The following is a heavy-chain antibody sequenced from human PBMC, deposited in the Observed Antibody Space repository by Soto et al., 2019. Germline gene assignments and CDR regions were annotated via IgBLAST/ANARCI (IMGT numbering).Heavy chain of an antibody. CDR1: GFTFSSHA. Sequence: GGSLRLSCAAAGFTFSSHAMNWVRQAPGKGLEWVAVISFDGSNRYYADSQRGRLTISRDNSRNTLYLQMGNLRPDDTAIYYCARAHGPYYDSSYYGLARNYFDYWGQGTLVTVSS. CDR2: ISFDGSNR. V-gene: IGHV3-30*03. CDR3: ARAHGPYYDSSYYGLARNYFDY. J-gene: IGHJ4*02. D-gene: IGHD3-22*01.